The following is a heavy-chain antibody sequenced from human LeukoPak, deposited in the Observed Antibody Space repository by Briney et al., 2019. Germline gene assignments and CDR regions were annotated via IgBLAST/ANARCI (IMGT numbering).Heavy chain of an antibody. D-gene: IGHD3-22*01. J-gene: IGHJ3*02. V-gene: IGHV3-30*03. Sequence: GGSLRLSCAASGFTFSSFAMHWVRQAPGKGLEWVSLISFDGSNQYYADSVKGRFTISRDNSKNTLYLQLNNLRAADTAVCYCARGEAYYYDSSAYYGVGGAFDIWGQGTMVTVSS. CDR3: ARGEAYYYDSSAYYGVGGAFDI. CDR2: ISFDGSNQ. CDR1: GFTFSSFA.